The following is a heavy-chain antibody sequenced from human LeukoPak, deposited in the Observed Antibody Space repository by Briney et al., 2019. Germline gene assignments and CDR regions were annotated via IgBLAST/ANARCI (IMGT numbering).Heavy chain of an antibody. CDR3: LRDAKFVWLLSGDY. D-gene: IGHD3-9*01. Sequence: AAVKVSCKASGYTLTSYGFSWVRQAPGQGREWMGWISAYNGNTNYALKLQGRVTMTQDRAKSQGQMDPKSLRCDDPAEDYLLRDAKFVWLLSGDYWGQGTLVTVSS. V-gene: IGHV1-18*01. CDR2: ISAYNGNT. CDR1: GYTLTSYG. J-gene: IGHJ4*02.